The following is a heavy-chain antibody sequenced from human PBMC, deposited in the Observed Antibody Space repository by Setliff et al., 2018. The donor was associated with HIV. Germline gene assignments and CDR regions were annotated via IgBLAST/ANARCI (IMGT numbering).Heavy chain of an antibody. Sequence: SETLSLTCTVSGGSITTYYGSWIRQPAGKGLEWIGHIYPTGSTDYNPSLKSRVTMSIDTSKNQFSLKLSSMTAADTALYYCAREVDNPRDAFDIWAQGTMVTVS. CDR1: GGSITTYY. J-gene: IGHJ3*02. CDR2: IYPTGST. CDR3: AREVDNPRDAFDI. V-gene: IGHV4-4*07.